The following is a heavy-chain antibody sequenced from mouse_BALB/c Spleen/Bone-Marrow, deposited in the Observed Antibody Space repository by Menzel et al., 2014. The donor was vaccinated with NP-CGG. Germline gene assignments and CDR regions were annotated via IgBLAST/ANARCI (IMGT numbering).Heavy chain of an antibody. CDR1: GFTFSNYW. CDR2: IRLKSNNYAT. Sequence: EVMLVESGGGLVQPGGSMKLSCVASGFTFSNYWMNWVRQSPEKGLEWVAEIRLKSNNYATHYAESVKGRFTISRDDSKSSVYLQMNNLRAEDTGIYYCTRENYDGYWYFDVWGAGTTVTVSS. V-gene: IGHV6-6*02. CDR3: TRENYDGYWYFDV. J-gene: IGHJ1*01. D-gene: IGHD2-3*01.